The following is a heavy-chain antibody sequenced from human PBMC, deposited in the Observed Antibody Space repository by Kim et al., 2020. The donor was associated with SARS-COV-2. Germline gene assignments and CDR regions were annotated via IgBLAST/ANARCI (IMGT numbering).Heavy chain of an antibody. D-gene: IGHD6-19*01. CDR1: GFTFSDYY. CDR3: ARGGDSSGPPQIWGIDY. CDR2: ISSSSSYT. J-gene: IGHJ4*02. Sequence: GGSLRLSCAASGFTFSDYYMSWIRQAPGKGLEWVSYISSSSSYTNYADSVKGRFTISRDNAKNSLYLQMNSLRAEDTAVYYCARGGDSSGPPQIWGIDYWGQGTLVTVSS. V-gene: IGHV3-11*06.